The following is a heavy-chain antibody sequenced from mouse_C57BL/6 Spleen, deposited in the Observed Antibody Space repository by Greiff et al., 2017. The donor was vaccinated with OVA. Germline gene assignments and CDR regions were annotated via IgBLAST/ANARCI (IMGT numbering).Heavy chain of an antibody. Sequence: EVQLQQSGPELVKPGASVKISCKASGYTFTDYYMNWVKQSHGKSLEWIGDINPNNGGTSYNQKFKGKATLTVDKSSSTAYMELRSLTSEDSAVYYCARNYYDYDNYYAMDYWGQGTSVTVSS. V-gene: IGHV1-26*01. CDR1: GYTFTDYY. CDR2: INPNNGGT. J-gene: IGHJ4*01. D-gene: IGHD2-4*01. CDR3: ARNYYDYDNYYAMDY.